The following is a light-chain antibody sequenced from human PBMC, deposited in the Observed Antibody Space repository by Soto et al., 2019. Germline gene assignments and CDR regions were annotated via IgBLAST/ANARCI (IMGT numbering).Light chain of an antibody. V-gene: IGKV1-5*01. Sequence: DIQMTQSPSTLSASVGDRVTITCRASQSISSWLAWYQQKQGKAPKLLIYDASSLESGVPSRFSGSGSGTEFTLTISSLQPDDFATYYCQQYSSYSGTFGQGTKVEIK. CDR1: QSISSW. CDR2: DAS. CDR3: QQYSSYSGT. J-gene: IGKJ1*01.